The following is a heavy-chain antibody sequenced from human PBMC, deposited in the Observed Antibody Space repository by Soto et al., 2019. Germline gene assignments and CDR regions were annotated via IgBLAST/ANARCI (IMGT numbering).Heavy chain of an antibody. Sequence: SEELPHPCGVYGGTFRGYDWSGFRQPLGKGLEWIGEINHSGSTNYNPSLKSRVTISVDTSKNQFSLKLSSVTAADTAVYYCARRGYVDTAIFLLNWFDPLVRGRLIT. CDR2: INHSGST. D-gene: IGHD5-18*01. J-gene: IGHJ5*02. CDR1: GGTFRGYD. CDR3: ARRGYVDTAIFLLNWFDP. V-gene: IGHV4-34*01.